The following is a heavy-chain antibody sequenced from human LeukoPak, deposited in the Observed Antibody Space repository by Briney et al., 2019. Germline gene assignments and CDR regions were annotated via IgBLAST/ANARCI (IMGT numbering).Heavy chain of an antibody. J-gene: IGHJ5*02. Sequence: PSETLCLTCTVSGGSISSYYWSWIRQPPGKGLEWIGYIYYSGSTNYNPSLKSRVTISVDTSKNQFSLKLSSVTAADTAVYYCAFITSSGLFDPWGQGTLVTVSS. D-gene: IGHD6-19*01. CDR2: IYYSGST. CDR3: AFITSSGLFDP. V-gene: IGHV4-59*01. CDR1: GGSISSYY.